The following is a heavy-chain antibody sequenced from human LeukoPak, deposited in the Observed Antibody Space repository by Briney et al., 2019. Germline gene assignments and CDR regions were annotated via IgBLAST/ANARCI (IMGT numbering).Heavy chain of an antibody. V-gene: IGHV3-53*01. J-gene: IGHJ4*02. CDR3: ARDYSSGSYYFDY. CDR2: ISSGGST. Sequence: GGSLRLSCAASGFTVSVNYMSWVRQAPGEGLEWVSVISSGGSTSYADSVKGRFTISRDNSKNTLYLQMNSLRAEDTAVYYCARDYSSGSYYFDYWGQGTLVTVSS. CDR1: GFTVSVNY. D-gene: IGHD6-19*01.